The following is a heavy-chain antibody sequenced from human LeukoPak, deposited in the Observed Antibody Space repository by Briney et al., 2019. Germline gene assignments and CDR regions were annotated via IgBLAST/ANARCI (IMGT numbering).Heavy chain of an antibody. CDR2: INPNSGGT. V-gene: IGHV1-2*02. Sequence: VASVKVSCKASGYTFTGYYMHWVRQAPGQGLEWMGWINPNSGGTNYAQKFQGRVTMTRDTSISTAYMELSRLRSDDTAVYYCARDHEVVPAATNPGYRGQGTLVTVSS. CDR3: ARDHEVVPAATNPGY. J-gene: IGHJ4*02. CDR1: GYTFTGYY. D-gene: IGHD2-2*01.